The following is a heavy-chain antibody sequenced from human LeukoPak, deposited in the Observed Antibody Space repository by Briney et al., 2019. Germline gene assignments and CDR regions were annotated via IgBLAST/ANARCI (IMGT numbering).Heavy chain of an antibody. CDR2: ISYDGTSK. D-gene: IGHD2-2*01. V-gene: IGHV3-30-3*01. Sequence: PGRSLRLSCAASGFNFSIYTMHWVRQSPGKGLEWVALISYDGTSKYYAASVKGRFTLSRDSSKNTLYLQMNGLRAEDTAVYYCARSGWEYCTSASCFSFDYWGQGTLVTVSS. J-gene: IGHJ4*02. CDR1: GFNFSIYT. CDR3: ARSGWEYCTSASCFSFDY.